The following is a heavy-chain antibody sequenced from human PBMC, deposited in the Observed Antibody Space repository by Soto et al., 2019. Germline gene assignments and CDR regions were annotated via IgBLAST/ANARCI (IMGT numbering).Heavy chain of an antibody. CDR2: VSGTGGST. J-gene: IGHJ4*02. V-gene: IGHV3-23*01. CDR3: AKDRLGGNFDY. CDR1: GFTFNNYA. Sequence: PGGSLRLSCAASGFTFNNYAMNWVRQAPGKGLEWVATVSGTGGSTYYADSVKGRFTISRDNSKNTLYLQMNRLGVEDTAVYYCAKDRLGGNFDYWGQGTQVTVSS.